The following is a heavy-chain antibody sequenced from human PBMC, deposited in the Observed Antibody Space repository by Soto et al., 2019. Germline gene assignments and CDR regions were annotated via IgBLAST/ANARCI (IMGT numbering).Heavy chain of an antibody. D-gene: IGHD3-3*01. CDR3: ARGRISFTIFGVVPYYFDY. V-gene: IGHV4-34*01. J-gene: IGHJ4*02. CDR1: GGSFSGYS. CDR2: INHSGST. Sequence: QVQLQQWGAGLLKPSETLSLTCAVYGGSFSGYSWSWIRQPPGKGLECFGEINHSGSTNYNPSLKSRLTISVDTSKNKFSLRLSSVTAADTAVYYCARGRISFTIFGVVPYYFDYWGQGTLVTVSS.